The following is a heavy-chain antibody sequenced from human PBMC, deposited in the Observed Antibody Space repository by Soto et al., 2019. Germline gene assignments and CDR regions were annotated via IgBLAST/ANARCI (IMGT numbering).Heavy chain of an antibody. J-gene: IGHJ6*03. D-gene: IGHD1-20*01. V-gene: IGHV1-69*04. CDR2: IIPILGIA. Sequence: SVKVSCKASGGTFSSYTISWVRQAPGQGLEWMGRIIPILGIANYAQKFQGRVTITADKSTSTAYMELSSLRSEDTAVYYCARDQYNWNYYYYMDVWGKGTTVTVSS. CDR3: ARDQYNWNYYYYMDV. CDR1: GGTFSSYT.